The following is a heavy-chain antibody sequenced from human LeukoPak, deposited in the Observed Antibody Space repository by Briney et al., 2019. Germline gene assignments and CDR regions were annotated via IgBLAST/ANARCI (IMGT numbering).Heavy chain of an antibody. CDR1: GFTFSSYW. Sequence: PGGSLRLSCAASGFTFSSYWMTWVRQAPGKGLEWVANIKRDGSEKYYVDSVKGRFTISRDNAKNSLYLQMNSLRAEDTAMYYCARYDYSDYGIAYWGQGTLVTVSS. V-gene: IGHV3-7*01. D-gene: IGHD4-11*01. CDR3: ARYDYSDYGIAY. CDR2: IKRDGSEK. J-gene: IGHJ4*02.